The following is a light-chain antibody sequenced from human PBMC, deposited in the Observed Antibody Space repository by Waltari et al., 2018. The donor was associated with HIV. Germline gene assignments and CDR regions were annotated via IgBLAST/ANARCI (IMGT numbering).Light chain of an antibody. Sequence: DIQMTQSPSSLSASVGDRVTITCRASQSISSYLNWYQQKPGKAPKLLIYAASSLQSGVPSRFSGSGSGTDFTLTISGLQPEDSATYYCQQSYSNPWTFGQGTKVEIK. CDR2: AAS. V-gene: IGKV1-39*01. CDR1: QSISSY. CDR3: QQSYSNPWT. J-gene: IGKJ1*01.